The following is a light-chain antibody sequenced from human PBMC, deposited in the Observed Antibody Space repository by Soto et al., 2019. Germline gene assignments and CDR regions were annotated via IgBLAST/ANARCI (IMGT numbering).Light chain of an antibody. CDR1: QSISSY. J-gene: IGKJ2*01. CDR2: VAS. CDR3: QQYYSTPRT. V-gene: IGKV1-39*01. Sequence: DIQMTQSPSSLSASVGDRVTITCRASQSISSYLNWYQVKPGKPPKLLIYVASSLQSGVPSRFSGSGSGTDFTLTISSLQAEDVAVYYCQQYYSTPRTFGQGTKLEIK.